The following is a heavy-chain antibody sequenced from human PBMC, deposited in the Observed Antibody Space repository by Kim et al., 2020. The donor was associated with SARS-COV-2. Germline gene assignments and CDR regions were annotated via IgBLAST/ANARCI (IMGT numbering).Heavy chain of an antibody. CDR3: AKISRHYDILGGYPGPDY. Sequence: GGSLRLSCAASGLTFGNYAMSWVRQAPGKGLQWVSSISGSGGGTFYEDSVKGRFTISRDNSKNTLYLQMNSLRAEDTSVYYCAKISRHYDILGGYPGPDYGGQGTLVTVSS. CDR2: ISGSGGGT. CDR1: GLTFGNYA. J-gene: IGHJ4*02. D-gene: IGHD3-9*01. V-gene: IGHV3-23*01.